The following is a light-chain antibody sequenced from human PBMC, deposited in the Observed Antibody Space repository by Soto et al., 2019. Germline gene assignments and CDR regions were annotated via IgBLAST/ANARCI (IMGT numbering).Light chain of an antibody. CDR3: QQYIDYFT. Sequence: DIQMTQSPSTLSASIGDRVTITCRASQSLNSWLAWHQQKPGKAPKLLIYKASNLESGVPSRFSGSGSGTEFTLTISSLQPDDYATYYCQQYIDYFTFGGGTTVEIK. J-gene: IGKJ4*01. CDR1: QSLNSW. V-gene: IGKV1-5*03. CDR2: KAS.